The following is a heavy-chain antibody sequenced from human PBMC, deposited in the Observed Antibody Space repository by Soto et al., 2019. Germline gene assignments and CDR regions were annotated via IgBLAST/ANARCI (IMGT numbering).Heavy chain of an antibody. V-gene: IGHV4-34*01. D-gene: IGHD3-10*01. Sequence: PSETLSLTCAVYGGSFSGYYWSWIRQPPVNGLEWIGEINHSGSTYYNPSLKSRVTISVDTSKNQFSLKLSSVTAADTAVYYCARRGSGSYYSNFDYWGQGTLVTVSS. J-gene: IGHJ4*02. CDR3: ARRGSGSYYSNFDY. CDR2: INHSGST. CDR1: GGSFSGYY.